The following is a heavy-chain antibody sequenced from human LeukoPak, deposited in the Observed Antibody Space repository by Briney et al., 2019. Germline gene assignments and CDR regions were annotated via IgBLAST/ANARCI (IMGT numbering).Heavy chain of an antibody. Sequence: AVKVSCTASGGTFSSYAISWVRQAPGQGLEWMGGIIPIFGTANYAQKFQGRVTITADESTSTAYMELSSLRSEDTAVYYCAGYYGSGEYYFDYWGQGTLVTVSS. CDR1: GGTFSSYA. CDR2: IIPIFGTA. D-gene: IGHD3-10*01. V-gene: IGHV1-69*13. CDR3: AGYYGSGEYYFDY. J-gene: IGHJ4*02.